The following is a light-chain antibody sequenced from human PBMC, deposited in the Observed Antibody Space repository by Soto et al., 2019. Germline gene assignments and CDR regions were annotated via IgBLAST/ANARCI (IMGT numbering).Light chain of an antibody. CDR2: EVN. CDR3: NSFTTSSTYV. CDR1: SSDIGSYNR. J-gene: IGLJ1*01. Sequence: QSALTQPASVSGSPGQSITISCTGTSSDIGSYNRVSWYQQPPGTAPKLIIYEVNNRPSGLPVRFSGSKSGNTASLTISGLQAEDDAYYYCNSFTTSSTYVFGTGTKLTVL. V-gene: IGLV2-18*02.